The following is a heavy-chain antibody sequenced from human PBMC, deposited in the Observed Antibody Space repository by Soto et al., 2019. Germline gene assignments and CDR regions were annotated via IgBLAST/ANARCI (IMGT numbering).Heavy chain of an antibody. CDR1: VYTFTGYY. CDR3: SRALVVPAAMSLSPWFDP. Sequence: ASVQVSCQASVYTFTGYYMHCVRQAPGQGVEWMGWINPNSGDTKYAQKFQGWVTMTRDTSVSTAYMELSRLRSDDTAVYYCSRALVVPAAMSLSPWFDPWGQGTRVTVSS. J-gene: IGHJ5*02. V-gene: IGHV1-2*04. CDR2: INPNSGDT. D-gene: IGHD2-2*01.